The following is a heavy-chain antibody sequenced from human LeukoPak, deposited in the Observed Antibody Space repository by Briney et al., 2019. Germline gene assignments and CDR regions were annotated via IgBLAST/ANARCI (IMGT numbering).Heavy chain of an antibody. CDR1: GYTFTSYD. Sequence: ASVKVSCKASGYTFTSYDINWVRQATGQGLEWMGWMNPNSGNTGYAQKFQGRVTITRNTSISTAYMELSSLRSEDTAVYYCARADDSSSWLPTPFGSEYYYYYYMDVWGKGTTVTVSS. V-gene: IGHV1-8*03. CDR2: MNPNSGNT. CDR3: ARADDSSSWLPTPFGSEYYYYYYMDV. D-gene: IGHD6-13*01. J-gene: IGHJ6*03.